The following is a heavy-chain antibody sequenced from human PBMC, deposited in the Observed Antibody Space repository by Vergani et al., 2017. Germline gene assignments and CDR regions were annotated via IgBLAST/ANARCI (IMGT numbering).Heavy chain of an antibody. D-gene: IGHD3-3*01. CDR1: GFTFSSYG. CDR2: IWYDGSNK. J-gene: IGHJ4*02. Sequence: QVQLVESGGGVVQPGRSLRLSCAASGFTFSSYGMHWVRLAPGKGLEWVAVIWYDGSNKYYADSVKGRFTISRDNSKNTLYLQMNSLRAEDTAVYYCARERRGVVTLDYWGQGTLVTVSS. CDR3: ARERRGVVTLDY. V-gene: IGHV3-33*01.